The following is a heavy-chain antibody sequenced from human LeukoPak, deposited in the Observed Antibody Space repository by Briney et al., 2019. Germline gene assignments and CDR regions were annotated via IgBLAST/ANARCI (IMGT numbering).Heavy chain of an antibody. D-gene: IGHD1-26*01. CDR2: ISGSGGST. V-gene: IGHV3-23*01. CDR1: GFTFSSYA. CDR3: ARDLSERYSTDY. Sequence: AGGSLRLSCAASGFTFSSYAMSWVRQAPGKGLEWVSAISGSGGSTYYADSVKGRFTISRDNSKNTLDLQMNSLRAEDTAVYYCARDLSERYSTDYWGQGTLVTVSS. J-gene: IGHJ4*02.